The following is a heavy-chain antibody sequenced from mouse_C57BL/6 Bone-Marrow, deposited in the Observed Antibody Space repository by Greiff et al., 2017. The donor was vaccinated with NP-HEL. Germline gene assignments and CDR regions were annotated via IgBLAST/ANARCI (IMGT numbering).Heavy chain of an antibody. CDR1: GYTFTSYW. Sequence: VQLQQPGAELVRPGTSVKLSCKASGYTFTSYWMHWVKQRPGQGLEWIGVIDPSDSYTNYNQKFKGKATLTVDTSSSTAYMQLSSLTSEDSAVYYCARNWETDYWGQGTTLTVSS. V-gene: IGHV1-59*01. CDR2: IDPSDSYT. CDR3: ARNWETDY. D-gene: IGHD4-1*01. J-gene: IGHJ2*01.